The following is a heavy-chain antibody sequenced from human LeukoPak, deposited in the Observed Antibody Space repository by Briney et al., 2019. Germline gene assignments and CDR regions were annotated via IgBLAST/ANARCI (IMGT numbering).Heavy chain of an antibody. J-gene: IGHJ4*02. D-gene: IGHD3-9*01. V-gene: IGHV1-18*01. Sequence: ASVKVSCKASGGTFSSYAISWVRQAPGQGLEWMGWISAYNGNTNYAQKLQGRVTMTTDTSTSTAYMELRSLRSDDTAVYYCARDLTDILTGYPDYWGQGTLVTVSS. CDR3: ARDLTDILTGYPDY. CDR2: ISAYNGNT. CDR1: GGTFSSYA.